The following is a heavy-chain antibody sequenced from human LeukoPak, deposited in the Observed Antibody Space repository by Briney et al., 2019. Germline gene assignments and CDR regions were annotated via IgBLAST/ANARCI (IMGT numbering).Heavy chain of an antibody. Sequence: PSETLSLTCAVSGGSISSYYWSWIRQPPGRGLEWIGSIHYSGSTSYNSSLKSRVSISIDTSKNQFSLKLSSVTPEDTAVYSCARGSRGDSFDYWGQGTLVTVSS. J-gene: IGHJ4*02. D-gene: IGHD2-21*02. CDR2: IHYSGST. V-gene: IGHV4-59*12. CDR1: GGSISSYY. CDR3: ARGSRGDSFDY.